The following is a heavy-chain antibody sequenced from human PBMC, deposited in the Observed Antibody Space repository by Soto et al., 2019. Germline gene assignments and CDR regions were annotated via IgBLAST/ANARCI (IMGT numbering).Heavy chain of an antibody. Sequence: PGGSLRLSCAASGFTFSSYSMSWVRQAPGKGLEWVSSISSSSSYIYYADSVKGRFTISRDNAKNSLYLQMNSLRAEDTAVYYCARDRSSSGWYYYYGMDVWGQGTTVTVSS. V-gene: IGHV3-21*01. CDR2: ISSSSSYI. D-gene: IGHD6-19*01. CDR1: GFTFSSYS. J-gene: IGHJ6*02. CDR3: ARDRSSSGWYYYYGMDV.